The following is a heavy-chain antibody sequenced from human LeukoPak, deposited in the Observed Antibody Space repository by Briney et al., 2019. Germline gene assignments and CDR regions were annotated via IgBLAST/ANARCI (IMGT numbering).Heavy chain of an antibody. J-gene: IGHJ6*03. V-gene: IGHV3-48*03. D-gene: IGHD5-12*01. CDR3: ARAPRLDIVATGDVYYYYMDV. CDR2: ISSSGSTI. Sequence: PGGSLRLSCAASGFTFSSYEMNWVRQAPGKGLEWVSYISSSGSTIYYADSVKGRFTISRDNAKNSLYLQMNSLRAEDTAVYYCARAPRLDIVATGDVYYYYMDVWGKGTTVTVSS. CDR1: GFTFSSYE.